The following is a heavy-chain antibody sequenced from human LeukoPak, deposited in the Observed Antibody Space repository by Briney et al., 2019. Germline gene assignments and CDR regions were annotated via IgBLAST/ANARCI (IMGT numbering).Heavy chain of an antibody. D-gene: IGHD3-22*01. CDR1: GFTFSDYY. CDR3: ACRPSAISYYGVFDF. J-gene: IGHJ4*02. Sequence: GGSLRLSCAASGFTFSDYYMSWIRQAPGKGLEWVSYISSSSSYTNYADSVKGRFTISRDNAKNSLYLQMNSLRAEDTAVYYCACRPSAISYYGVFDFWGQGTLVTVSS. V-gene: IGHV3-11*06. CDR2: ISSSSSYT.